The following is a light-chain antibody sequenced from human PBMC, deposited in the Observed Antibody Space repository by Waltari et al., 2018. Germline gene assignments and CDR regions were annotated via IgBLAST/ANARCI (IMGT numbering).Light chain of an antibody. CDR2: DAF. J-gene: IGKJ1*01. V-gene: IGKV3-15*01. CDR1: QNVGTK. Sequence: IEMTQSPATLSVSPGERATLSCRASQNVGTKLAWYQQKPGLAPTHLIYDAFTSATGSPARSSGSRSGTEFTLTISSLQSEDLALYHWLQYHYWPPWTFGQGTKVEVK. CDR3: LQYHYWPPWT.